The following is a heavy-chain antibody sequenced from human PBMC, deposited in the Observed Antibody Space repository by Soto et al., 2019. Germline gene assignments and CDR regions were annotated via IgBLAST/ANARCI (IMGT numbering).Heavy chain of an antibody. V-gene: IGHV3-30-3*01. CDR2: ISYDGSNK. Sequence: PGGSLRLSCAASGFTFSSYAMHWVRQAPGKGLEWVAVISYDGSNKYYADSVKGRFTISRDNSKNTLYLQMNSLRAEDTAVYYCSSLVDTAMVISSYDFDYWGQ. D-gene: IGHD5-18*01. CDR1: GFTFSSYA. CDR3: SSLVDTAMVISSYDFDY. J-gene: IGHJ4*02.